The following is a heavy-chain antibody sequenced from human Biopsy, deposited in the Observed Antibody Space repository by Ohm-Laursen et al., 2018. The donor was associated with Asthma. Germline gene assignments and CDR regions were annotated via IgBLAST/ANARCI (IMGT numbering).Heavy chain of an antibody. CDR2: ISYDGSTK. J-gene: IGHJ6*02. V-gene: IGHV3-30*03. Sequence: SLRLSCAATGFTLTTYAIHWVRQAPGKGLEWVAVISYDGSTKYSADSVKGRFIVSRDISKNILSLQMNSLRPEDTAVYYCARDVVWFREVGGMDVWGQGTTVTVPS. D-gene: IGHD3-10*01. CDR1: GFTLTTYA. CDR3: ARDVVWFREVGGMDV.